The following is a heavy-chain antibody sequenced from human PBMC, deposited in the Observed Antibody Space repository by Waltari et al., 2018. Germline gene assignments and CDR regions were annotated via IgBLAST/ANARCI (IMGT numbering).Heavy chain of an antibody. Sequence: QVQLVQSGAEVKKPGSSVKFSCKASVGTFSSYAISWVRQAPGQGLEWMGGIIPIFGKANYAQKFQGRVTITADESTSTAYMELSSLRSEDTAVYYCARGHIVVVPAAMEGPFDYWGQGTLVTVSS. CDR3: ARGHIVVVPAAMEGPFDY. V-gene: IGHV1-69*12. CDR1: VGTFSSYA. J-gene: IGHJ4*02. D-gene: IGHD2-2*01. CDR2: IIPIFGKA.